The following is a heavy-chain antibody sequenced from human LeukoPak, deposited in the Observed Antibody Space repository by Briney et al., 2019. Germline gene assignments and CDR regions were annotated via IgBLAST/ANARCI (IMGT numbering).Heavy chain of an antibody. Sequence: SETLSLTCTVSGGSISSYYWSWIRQPPGKGLEWIGYIYHSGSTYYNPSLKSRVTISVDRSKNQFSLKLSSVTAADTAVYYCASNYGYNFGGFDYWGQGTLVTVSS. D-gene: IGHD5-24*01. CDR3: ASNYGYNFGGFDY. V-gene: IGHV4-59*12. CDR2: IYHSGST. J-gene: IGHJ4*02. CDR1: GGSISSYY.